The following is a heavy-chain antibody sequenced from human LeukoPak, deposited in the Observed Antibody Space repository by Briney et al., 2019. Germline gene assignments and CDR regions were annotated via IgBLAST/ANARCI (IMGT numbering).Heavy chain of an antibody. CDR1: GGSISSYY. CDR3: ARHHYDFWSGYRYYGMDV. D-gene: IGHD3-3*01. Sequence: SETLSLTCTVSGGSISSYYWSWIRQPAGKGLEWIGYIYYSGSTNYNPSLKSRVTISVGTSKNQFSLKLSSVTAADTAVYYCARHHYDFWSGYRYYGMDVWGQGTTVTVSS. CDR2: IYYSGST. V-gene: IGHV4-59*08. J-gene: IGHJ6*02.